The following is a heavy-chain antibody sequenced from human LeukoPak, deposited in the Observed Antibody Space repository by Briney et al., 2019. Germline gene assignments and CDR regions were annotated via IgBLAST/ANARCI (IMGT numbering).Heavy chain of an antibody. CDR2: IYHSGST. CDR1: GGSISSGGYS. V-gene: IGHV4-30-2*01. J-gene: IGHJ4*02. D-gene: IGHD5-12*01. Sequence: TSQTLSLTCADSGGSISSGGYSWSWIRQPPGKGLEWIGYIYHSGSTYYNPSLKSRVTISVDRSKNQFSLKLSSVTAADTAVYYCARGGYSGYELFDYWGQGTLVTVSS. CDR3: ARGGYSGYELFDY.